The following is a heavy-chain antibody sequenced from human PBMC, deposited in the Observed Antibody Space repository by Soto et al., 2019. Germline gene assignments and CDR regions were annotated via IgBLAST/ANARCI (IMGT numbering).Heavy chain of an antibody. D-gene: IGHD2-2*02. V-gene: IGHV3-23*01. Sequence: EVQLLESGGGLVQPGGSLRLSCAASGFTFTDYALSWVRQAPGKGLEWVATISGIGGSTYLADSVKGRLSISRDNSKNTVSLLMNSLRAEDTAVYFCARDLPGYCTTTDCYSYFDYWGQGTLVTVSS. J-gene: IGHJ4*02. CDR2: ISGIGGST. CDR3: ARDLPGYCTTTDCYSYFDY. CDR1: GFTFTDYA.